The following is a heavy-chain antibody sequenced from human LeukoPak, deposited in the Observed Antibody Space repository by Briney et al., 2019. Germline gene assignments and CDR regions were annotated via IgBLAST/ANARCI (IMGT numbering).Heavy chain of an antibody. J-gene: IGHJ4*02. CDR3: ARGRRGSYAY. D-gene: IGHD3-16*01. CDR1: GGSFSGYY. V-gene: IGHV4-34*01. CDR2: INHSGST. Sequence: SETLSLTCAVYGGSFSGYYWSWIRQPPGKGLEWIGEINHSGSTNYNPSLKSRVTISVDTSKNQFSLKLSSVTAADTAVYYCARGRRGSYAYWGQGTLVTVSS.